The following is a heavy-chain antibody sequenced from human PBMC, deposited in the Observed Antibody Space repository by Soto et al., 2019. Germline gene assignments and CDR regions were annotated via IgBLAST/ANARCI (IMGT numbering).Heavy chain of an antibody. Sequence: QVQLQESGPGLVKPSETLSLTCTVSGGSISSYYWSWIRQPPGKGLEWIGYIYYSGSTNYTPSLKSRVTISVDTSKNQFSLKLSSVTAADAAVYYCARVRANHGFDPWGQGTLVTVSS. J-gene: IGHJ5*02. CDR1: GGSISSYY. V-gene: IGHV4-59*01. CDR2: IYYSGST. CDR3: ARVRANHGFDP.